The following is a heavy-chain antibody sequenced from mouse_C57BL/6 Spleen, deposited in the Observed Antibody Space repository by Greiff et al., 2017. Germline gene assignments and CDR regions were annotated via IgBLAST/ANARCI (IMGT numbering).Heavy chain of an antibody. CDR3: ARERDYYGSSYVEFAY. J-gene: IGHJ3*01. V-gene: IGHV1-81*01. CDR2: IYPRSGTT. Sequence: VKLMESGAELARPGASVKLSCKASGYTFTSYGISWVKQRTGQGLEWIGEIYPRSGTTYYNEKFKGKATLTAAKSSSTAYMELRSLTSEDSAVYFCARERDYYGSSYVEFAYWGQGTLVTVSA. CDR1: GYTFTSYG. D-gene: IGHD1-1*01.